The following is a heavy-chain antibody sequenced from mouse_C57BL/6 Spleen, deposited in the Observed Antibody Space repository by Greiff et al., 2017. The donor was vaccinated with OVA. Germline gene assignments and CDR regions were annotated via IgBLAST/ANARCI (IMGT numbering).Heavy chain of an antibody. CDR3: AREEDGNYVPFAY. V-gene: IGHV1-55*01. CDR1: GYTFTSYW. CDR2: IYPGSGST. J-gene: IGHJ3*01. Sequence: QVQLQQSGAELVKPGASVKMSCKASGYTFTSYWITWVKQRPGQGLEWIGDIYPGSGSTNYNEKFKSKATLTVDTSSSTAYMQLSSLTSEDSAVYYCAREEDGNYVPFAYWGQGTLVTVSA. D-gene: IGHD2-1*01.